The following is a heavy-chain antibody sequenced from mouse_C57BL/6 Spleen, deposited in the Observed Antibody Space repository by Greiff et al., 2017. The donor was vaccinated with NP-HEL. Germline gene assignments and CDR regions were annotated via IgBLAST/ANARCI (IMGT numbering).Heavy chain of an antibody. CDR2: IYPGSGST. CDR3: ARSRLYGSSLYAMDY. Sequence: QVQLQQPGAELVKPGASVKMSCKASGYTFTSYWITWVKQRPGQGLEWIGDIYPGSGSTNYNEKFKSKATLTVDTSSSTAYMQLSSLTSEDSAVYYCARSRLYGSSLYAMDYWGQGTSVTVSS. V-gene: IGHV1-55*01. D-gene: IGHD1-1*01. CDR1: GYTFTSYW. J-gene: IGHJ4*01.